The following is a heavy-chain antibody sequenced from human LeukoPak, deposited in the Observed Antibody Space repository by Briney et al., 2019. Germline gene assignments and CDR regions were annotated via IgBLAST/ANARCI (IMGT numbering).Heavy chain of an antibody. CDR2: MNPNSGNT. CDR3: AGGHGKGY. CDR1: VCTFNSFD. J-gene: IGHJ4*02. Sequence: ASVKVSCKDSVCTFNSFDRNWLQQATGQGLEWMGWMNPNSGNTGYAQKFQGRVTITRNTSTSPAYMELSSLRSEDTAVYYCAGGHGKGYWGQGTLVTVSS. V-gene: IGHV1-8*03.